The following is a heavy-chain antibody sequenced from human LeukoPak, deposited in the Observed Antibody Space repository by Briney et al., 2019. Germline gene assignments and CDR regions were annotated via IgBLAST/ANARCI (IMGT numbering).Heavy chain of an antibody. D-gene: IGHD6-6*01. CDR2: IKQDVSQR. Sequence: PGGSLRLSCTASGFTFSDYCMTCGRQAPGEGPEWVANIKQDVSQRYYVDSVRGRFTISRDNAKNSLFLQMNGLRAEDTAVYYCARRGGSSSRRSPIDYWGQGTLVTVSS. CDR3: ARRGGSSSRRSPIDY. CDR1: GFTFSDYC. V-gene: IGHV3-7*01. J-gene: IGHJ4*02.